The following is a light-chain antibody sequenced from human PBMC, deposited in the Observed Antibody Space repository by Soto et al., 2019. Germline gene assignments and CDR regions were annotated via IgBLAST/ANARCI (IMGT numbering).Light chain of an antibody. CDR3: QQYYSYPYT. V-gene: IGKV1-8*01. Sequence: AIRMTQSPSSLSASTGDRVTITWRASQGISSYLAWYQQKPGKAPKLLIYAASTLQSGVPSRFSASGSGTDFTLTISCLQSEDFATYYCQQYYSYPYTFGQGTKLEIK. J-gene: IGKJ2*01. CDR2: AAS. CDR1: QGISSY.